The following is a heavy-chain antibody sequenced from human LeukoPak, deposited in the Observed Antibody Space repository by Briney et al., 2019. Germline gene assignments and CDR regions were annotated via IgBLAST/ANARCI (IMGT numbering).Heavy chain of an antibody. J-gene: IGHJ5*02. CDR3: AKGCGGDCYSHWFDP. CDR2: ISGSGGST. CDR1: GFTFSSYA. V-gene: IGHV3-23*01. Sequence: PGGSLRLSCAASGFTFSSYAMSWVRQAPGKGLEWVSAISGSGGSTYYADSVKGRFTISRDNSKNTLYLQMNSLRAEDTAVYYCAKGCGGDCYSHWFDPWGQGTLVTVSS. D-gene: IGHD2-21*02.